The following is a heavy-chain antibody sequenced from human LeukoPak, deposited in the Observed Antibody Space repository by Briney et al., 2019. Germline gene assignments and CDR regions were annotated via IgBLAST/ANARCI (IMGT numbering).Heavy chain of an antibody. CDR2: ISYDGSNK. V-gene: IGHV3-30*19. D-gene: IGHD4/OR15-4a*01. CDR1: GFTFSSFG. CDR3: ARGYGAYAY. Sequence: PGGSLRLSCAASGFTFSSFGMHWVRQAPGKGLEWVAVISYDGSNKYYADSVKGRFTISRDNSKNMLYLQMNSLRAEDTAVYYCARGYGAYAYWGQGTLVTVSS. J-gene: IGHJ4*02.